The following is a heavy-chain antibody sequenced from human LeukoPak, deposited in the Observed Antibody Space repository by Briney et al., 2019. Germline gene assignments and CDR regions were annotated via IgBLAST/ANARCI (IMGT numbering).Heavy chain of an antibody. Sequence: GGSLRLSCAASGFTFSSYGMHWVRQAPGKGLEGVAVIWYDGSNKYYADSVKGRFTISRDNSKNTLYLQTNSLRAEDTAVYYCAKDYSGYDLFDYWGQGTLVTVSS. D-gene: IGHD5-12*01. J-gene: IGHJ4*02. CDR1: GFTFSSYG. CDR2: IWYDGSNK. V-gene: IGHV3-33*06. CDR3: AKDYSGYDLFDY.